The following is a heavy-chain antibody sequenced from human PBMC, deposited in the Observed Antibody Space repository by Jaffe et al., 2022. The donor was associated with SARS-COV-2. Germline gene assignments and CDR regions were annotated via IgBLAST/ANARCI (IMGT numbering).Heavy chain of an antibody. CDR1: GFTFSSYG. V-gene: IGHV3-33*01. J-gene: IGHJ5*02. CDR3: ARDRGAVAVTHWFDP. CDR2: IWYDGSNK. Sequence: QVQLVESGGGVVQPGRSLRLSCAASGFTFSSYGMHWVRQAPGKGLEWVAVIWYDGSNKYYADSVKGRFTISRDNSKNTLYLQMNSLRAEDTAVYYCARDRGAVAVTHWFDPWGQGTLVTVSS. D-gene: IGHD6-19*01.